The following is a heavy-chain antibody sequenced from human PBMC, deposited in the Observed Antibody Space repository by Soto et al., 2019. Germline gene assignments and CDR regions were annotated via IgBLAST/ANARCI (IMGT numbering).Heavy chain of an antibody. V-gene: IGHV4-61*01. CDR2: TYYSGST. J-gene: IGHJ4*02. CDR3: ARGAAYDFWSGYYNY. Sequence: SETLSLTCSVSGASVTSSTYYWGWLRQPPGKGLEWIGYTYYSGSTRYSPSLKSRVTISIDTSKNQFSLILSSVTAADTAVYYCARGAAYDFWSGYYNYWGQGTLVTVS. D-gene: IGHD3-3*01. CDR1: GASVTSSTYY.